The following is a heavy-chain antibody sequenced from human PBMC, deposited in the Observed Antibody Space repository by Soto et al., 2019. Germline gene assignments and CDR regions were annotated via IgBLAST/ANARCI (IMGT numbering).Heavy chain of an antibody. CDR2: INHSGST. D-gene: IGHD3-22*01. J-gene: IGHJ4*02. CDR1: GGSFSGYY. V-gene: IGHV4-34*01. Sequence: QVQLQQWGAGLLKPSETLSLTCAVYGGSFSGYYWSWIRQPPGKGLEWIGEINHSGSTNYNPSLTSRVTISVDTSKNQFSLKLSSVTAADTAVYYCARGYKVVVITSPLYYFDYWGQGTLVTVSS. CDR3: ARGYKVVVITSPLYYFDY.